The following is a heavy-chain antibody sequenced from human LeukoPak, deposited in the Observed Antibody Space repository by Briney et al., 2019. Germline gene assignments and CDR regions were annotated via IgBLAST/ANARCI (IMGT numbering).Heavy chain of an antibody. D-gene: IGHD5-18*01. Sequence: ASVKVSCKISGYIVTESPIYWVRQAPGKGLEWVATFDPEDGGKIYAQNFRDRVTMTEDTATNTAYMELSSLRSEDTAVYYCATVAPYSLLDYWSKGTLVTDS. CDR1: GYIVTESP. J-gene: IGHJ4*02. CDR2: FDPEDGGK. CDR3: ATVAPYSLLDY. V-gene: IGHV1-24*01.